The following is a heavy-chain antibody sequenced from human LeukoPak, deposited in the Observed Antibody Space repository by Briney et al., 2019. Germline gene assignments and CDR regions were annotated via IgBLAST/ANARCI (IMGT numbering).Heavy chain of an antibody. CDR1: GYTFTGYY. V-gene: IGHV1-2*02. CDR2: INPNSGGT. D-gene: IGHD5-18*01. Sequence: ASVKVSCKASGYTFTGYYMHWVRQAPGQGLEWMGWINPNSGGTNYAQKFQGRVTMTRDTSISTAYMELSRLRSDDTAVYYCARDKGGYSLNWLDPWGQGTLVTVSS. J-gene: IGHJ5*02. CDR3: ARDKGGYSLNWLDP.